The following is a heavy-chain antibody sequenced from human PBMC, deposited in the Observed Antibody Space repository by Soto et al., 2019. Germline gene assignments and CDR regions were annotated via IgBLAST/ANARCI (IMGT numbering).Heavy chain of an antibody. J-gene: IGHJ4*02. CDR2: IKVDGSEK. CDR1: GFTFSSYW. Sequence: EVQLVESGGGLVQPGGSLRLSCAASGFTFSSYWMSWVRQAPGKGLERVANIKVDGSEKYYMDSVRGRFTISRDNAKNSLYLQMTSLSVDDTALYYCVTAGLPYGLDFWGQGTLVTVSS. CDR3: VTAGLPYGLDF. D-gene: IGHD4-17*01. V-gene: IGHV3-7*01.